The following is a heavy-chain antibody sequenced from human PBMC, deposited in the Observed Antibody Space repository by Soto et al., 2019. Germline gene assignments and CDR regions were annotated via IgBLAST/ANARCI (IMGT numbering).Heavy chain of an antibody. CDR2: INPGGGST. CDR1: GYTFNKYY. V-gene: IGHV1-46*02. CDR3: ARLNTVTNAFDI. D-gene: IGHD4-17*01. Sequence: QVQLVQSGAEVKKPGASVKVSCKASGYTFNKYYMHWVRQAPGQGPEWVGIINPGGGSTTYAQKFQGRVTMTRDTSTSTVYMELSSLRSEDTALYYCARLNTVTNAFDIWGQGTMVSVSS. J-gene: IGHJ3*02.